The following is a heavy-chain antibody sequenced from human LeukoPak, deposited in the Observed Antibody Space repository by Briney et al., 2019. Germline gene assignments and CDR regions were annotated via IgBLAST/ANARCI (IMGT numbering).Heavy chain of an antibody. Sequence: GGSLRLSCAASGFTFSSYAMSWVRQAPGKGLEWVSAISGSGGSTYYADSVKGRFTISRDNSKNTLYLQTNSLRAEDTAVYYCAKDKSWVYYYGMDVWGKGTTVTVSS. CDR1: GFTFSSYA. D-gene: IGHD3-16*01. CDR3: AKDKSWVYYYGMDV. V-gene: IGHV3-23*01. CDR2: ISGSGGST. J-gene: IGHJ6*04.